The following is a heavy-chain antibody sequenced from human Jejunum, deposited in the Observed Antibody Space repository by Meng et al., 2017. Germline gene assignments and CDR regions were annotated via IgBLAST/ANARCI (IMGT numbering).Heavy chain of an antibody. D-gene: IGHD3-3*01. CDR2: IKEHGSRT. CDR1: GFTFSGHW. J-gene: IGHJ4*01. V-gene: IGHV3-7*01. Sequence: GGSLRLSCAGTGFTFSGHWMSWVRQAPGKGLEWVANIKEHGSRTDYVDSVKGRFTISRDNAKNSLYLQMNSLRAEDTAVYYCARVGVHGGFAYWGQGALVT. CDR3: ARVGVHGGFAY.